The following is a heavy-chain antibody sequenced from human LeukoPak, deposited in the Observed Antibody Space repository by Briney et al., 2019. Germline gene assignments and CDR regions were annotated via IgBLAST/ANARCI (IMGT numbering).Heavy chain of an antibody. CDR1: GFTFSNYS. CDR2: ISSSSSYI. D-gene: IGHD6-19*01. J-gene: IGHJ4*02. V-gene: IGHV3-21*01. CDR3: ARDGSSIAVALDY. Sequence: GGSLRLSCAASGFTFSNYSMNWVRQAPGKGLEWVSSISSSSSYIYYADSVKGRFTISRDNAKNSLYLQMNSLRAEDTAVYYCARDGSSIAVALDYWGQGTLVTVSS.